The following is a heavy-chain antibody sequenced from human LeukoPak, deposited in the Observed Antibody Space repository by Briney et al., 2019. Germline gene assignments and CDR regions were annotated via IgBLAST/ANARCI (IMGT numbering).Heavy chain of an antibody. D-gene: IGHD3-10*01. Sequence: GTSLRLSCAASGFTFTSYGMHWVRQAPGKGLEWVALITYDGYYKYYSDSVKGRFTISSDTSKNTLYLQMNSLRAEDTAVYYCARDLSPVVRASPMGYWGQGTLVAVSS. J-gene: IGHJ4*02. CDR1: GFTFTSYG. V-gene: IGHV3-30*03. CDR2: ITYDGYYK. CDR3: ARDLSPVVRASPMGY.